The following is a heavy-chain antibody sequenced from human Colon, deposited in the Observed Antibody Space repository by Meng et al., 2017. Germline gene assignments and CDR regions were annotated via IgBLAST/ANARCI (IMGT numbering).Heavy chain of an antibody. CDR1: GRSFSGFY. CDR3: ATGLRHGDWFDP. J-gene: IGHJ5*02. D-gene: IGHD4-17*01. Sequence: QVQIQQGGAGLLKPSETLYLTCAVSGRSFSGFYWSWIRQPPGKGLEWIGEIDHFGISNYNSSLKGRLTMSVDTSKKQISLTLTSVTAADTAVYYCATGLRHGDWFDPWGPGTLVTVSS. CDR2: IDHFGIS. V-gene: IGHV4-34*02.